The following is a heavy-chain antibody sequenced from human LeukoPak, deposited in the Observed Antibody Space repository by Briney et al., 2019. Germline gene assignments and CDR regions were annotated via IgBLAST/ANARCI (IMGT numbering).Heavy chain of an antibody. Sequence: GGSLRLSCAASGFTFSSYAMSWVRQAPGKGLEWVSAISGSGGSTYYADSVKGRFTISRDNCKDTVELQMNSLRAEDTAVYYCAKDRAVYGSSGPRRYSYYYGMDVWGQGTTVTVSS. J-gene: IGHJ6*02. D-gene: IGHD3-10*01. CDR1: GFTFSSYA. V-gene: IGHV3-23*01. CDR2: ISGSGGST. CDR3: AKDRAVYGSSGPRRYSYYYGMDV.